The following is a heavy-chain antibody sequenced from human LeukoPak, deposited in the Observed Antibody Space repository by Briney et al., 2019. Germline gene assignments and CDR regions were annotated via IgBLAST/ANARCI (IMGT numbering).Heavy chain of an antibody. Sequence: ASVKVSCKASGYTFTSYGLSWVRQAPGQGLEWMGWISVYSGNTNYAQKFQGRVTMTTDTSTSTAYMDLRSLRSEDTAVYYCARDSRYCSGGSCYFYVFDYWGQETLVTVSS. J-gene: IGHJ4*02. V-gene: IGHV1-18*04. CDR2: ISVYSGNT. D-gene: IGHD2-15*01. CDR1: GYTFTSYG. CDR3: ARDSRYCSGGSCYFYVFDY.